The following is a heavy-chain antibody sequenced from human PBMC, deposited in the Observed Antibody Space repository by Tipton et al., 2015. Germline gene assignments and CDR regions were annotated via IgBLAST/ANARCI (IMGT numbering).Heavy chain of an antibody. CDR2: IGGSGASI. Sequence: GSLRLSCAASGFTFSSYWMGWVRQGPGKGLEWVSTIGGSGASIYYGDSVKGRFTISRDNSKNTLYLQMNSLTGEDTALYYCAKRAVAGIPFDHWGQGTLVAVSS. J-gene: IGHJ4*02. V-gene: IGHV3-23*01. D-gene: IGHD6-19*01. CDR3: AKRAVAGIPFDH. CDR1: GFTFSSYW.